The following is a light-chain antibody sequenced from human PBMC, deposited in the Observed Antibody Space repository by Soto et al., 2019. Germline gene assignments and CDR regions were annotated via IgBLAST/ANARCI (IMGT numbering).Light chain of an antibody. V-gene: IGLV2-14*03. CDR1: STDIGYYNY. CDR3: TSYTRSRSFDV. Sequence: QLVLTQPASMSGSPGQSITISCTGTSTDIGYYNYVSWYQQHPGKAPKLMIYDVTNRPSGISIRFSGSKSGNTAYLTISGLQADDEAVYYCTSYTRSRSFDVFGGGTKLTVL. CDR2: DVT. J-gene: IGLJ3*02.